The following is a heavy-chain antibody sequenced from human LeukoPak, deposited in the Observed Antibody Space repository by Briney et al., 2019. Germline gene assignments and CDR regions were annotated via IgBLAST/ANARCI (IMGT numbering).Heavy chain of an antibody. J-gene: IGHJ6*02. Sequence: GGSLRLSCAASGFTLSTCGMHWVRQAPGKGLEWVASINHNGNVNYYVDSVKGRFTISRDNAKNSLYLQMSNLRAEDTAVYFCARGGGLDVWGQGATVTVSS. D-gene: IGHD3-16*01. CDR3: ARGGGLDV. CDR2: INHNGNVN. V-gene: IGHV3-7*03. CDR1: GFTLSTCG.